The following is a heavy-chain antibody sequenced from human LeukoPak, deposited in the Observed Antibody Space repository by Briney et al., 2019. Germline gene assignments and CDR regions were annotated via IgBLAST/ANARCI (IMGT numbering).Heavy chain of an antibody. CDR2: ISSSSSYI. Sequence: GGSLRLSCAASGFTFSSYSMNWVRQAPGKGLEWVSSISSSSSYIYYADSVKGRFTISRDNAKNSLYLQMNSLRAEDTAVYYCARATALYYYDSSGYPGAFDIWGQGTMVTVSS. CDR3: ARATALYYYDSSGYPGAFDI. CDR1: GFTFSSYS. D-gene: IGHD3-22*01. J-gene: IGHJ3*02. V-gene: IGHV3-21*01.